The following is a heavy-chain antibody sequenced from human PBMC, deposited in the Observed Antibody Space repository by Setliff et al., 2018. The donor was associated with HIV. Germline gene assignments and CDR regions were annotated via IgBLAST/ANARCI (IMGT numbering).Heavy chain of an antibody. CDR3: AKEQEIGSYLDP. V-gene: IGHV1-69*04. CDR2: IIPILGVA. D-gene: IGHD2-2*02. J-gene: IGHJ5*02. Sequence: SVKVSCKASGYTFTGYYMHWVRQAPGQGLDWMGRIIPILGVANYAQRFQGKVTITADKSTRTAYLELSSLRSDDSAVYFCAKEQEIGSYLDPWGQGTLVTVSS. CDR1: GYTFTGYY.